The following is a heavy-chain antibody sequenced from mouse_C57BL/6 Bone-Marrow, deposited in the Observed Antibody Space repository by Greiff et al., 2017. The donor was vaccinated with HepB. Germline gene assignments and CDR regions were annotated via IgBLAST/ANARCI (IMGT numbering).Heavy chain of an antibody. Sequence: QVQLQQPGAELVMPGASVKLSCKASGYTFTSYWMHWVKQSPGQGLEWIGEIHPSDSYTNYNQKFKGKSTLTVDKSSSPAYMQLSSLTSEDSAVYYCASEGDYPWFAYWGQGTLVTVSA. CDR3: ASEGDYPWFAY. CDR1: GYTFTSYW. V-gene: IGHV1-69*01. CDR2: IHPSDSYT. J-gene: IGHJ3*01. D-gene: IGHD2-4*01.